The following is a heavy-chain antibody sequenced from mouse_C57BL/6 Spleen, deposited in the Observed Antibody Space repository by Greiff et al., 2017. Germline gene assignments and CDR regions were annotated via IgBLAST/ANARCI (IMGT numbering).Heavy chain of an antibody. J-gene: IGHJ2*01. V-gene: IGHV14-4*01. CDR2: IDPENGDT. CDR3: TTLITTVVADY. D-gene: IGHD1-1*01. CDR1: GFNIKDDY. Sequence: VQLQQSGAELVRPGASVKLSCTASGFNIKDDYMHWVKQRPEQGLEWIGLIDPENGDTDYASKFQGQATITADTAYNTAYLQLSSLTSADTAVYYCTTLITTVVADYWGQGTTLTVSS.